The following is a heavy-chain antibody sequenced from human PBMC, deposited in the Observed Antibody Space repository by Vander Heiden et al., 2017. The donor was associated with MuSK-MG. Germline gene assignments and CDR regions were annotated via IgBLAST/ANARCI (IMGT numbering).Heavy chain of an antibody. V-gene: IGHV4-31*03. CDR2: IYYSGST. CDR1: GGSISSGGYD. D-gene: IGHD3-3*01. J-gene: IGHJ4*02. Sequence: QVQLQESGPGLVKPSQTLSLTCTVSGGSISSGGYDWSWIRQHPGKGLEWMGYIYYSGSTYYNPSLKSRVTISVDTSKNQFSLKLSSVTAADTAVYYCARGYDFWSGSYYFDYWGQGTLVTVSS. CDR3: ARGYDFWSGSYYFDY.